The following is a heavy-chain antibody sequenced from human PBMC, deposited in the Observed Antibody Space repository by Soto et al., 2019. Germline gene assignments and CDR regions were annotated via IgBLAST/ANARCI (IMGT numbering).Heavy chain of an antibody. Sequence: PSETLSLTCTVSGGSVSSGSYYWSWIRQPPGKGLEWIGYIYYSGSTNYNPSLKSRVTISVDTSKNQFSLKLSSVTAADTAVYYCARGPREEDYYYGMDVWGQGTTVTVSS. CDR3: ARGPREEDYYYGMDV. CDR2: IYYSGST. J-gene: IGHJ6*02. D-gene: IGHD1-26*01. V-gene: IGHV4-61*01. CDR1: GGSVSSGSYY.